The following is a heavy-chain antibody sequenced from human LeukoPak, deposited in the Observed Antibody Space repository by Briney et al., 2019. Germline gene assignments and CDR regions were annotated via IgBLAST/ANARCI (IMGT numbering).Heavy chain of an antibody. V-gene: IGHV3-23*01. CDR2: VSGSGVSGSILSTNYAVTT. CDR3: AKGEDSGYGSFDY. J-gene: IGHJ4*02. D-gene: IGHD5-12*01. CDR1: GFTFSSYS. Sequence: GGSLRLSCAASGFTFSSYSMNWVRQAPGKGLEWVSAVSGSGVSGSILSTNYAVTTYSADSVKGRFTISRDNSKNTLYLQMNSLRTEDTAIYYCAKGEDSGYGSFDYWGQGTLVTVSS.